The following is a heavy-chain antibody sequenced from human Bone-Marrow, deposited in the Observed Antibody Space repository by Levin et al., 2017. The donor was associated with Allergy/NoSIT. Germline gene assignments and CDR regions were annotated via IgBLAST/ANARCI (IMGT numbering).Heavy chain of an antibody. Sequence: SQTLSLTCAISGDSVSSNSAAWNWIRQSPSRGLEWLGRTYYRSKWYNDYAVSVKSRITINPDTSKNQFSLQLNSVTPEDTAVYYCAREPIAVWVVAARIATWNWFDPWGQGTLVTVSS. J-gene: IGHJ5*02. CDR3: AREPIAVWVVAARIATWNWFDP. V-gene: IGHV6-1*01. D-gene: IGHD2-15*01. CDR1: GDSVSSNSAA. CDR2: TYYRSKWYN.